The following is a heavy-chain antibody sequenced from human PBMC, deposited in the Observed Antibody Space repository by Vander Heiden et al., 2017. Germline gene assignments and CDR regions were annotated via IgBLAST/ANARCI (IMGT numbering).Heavy chain of an antibody. CDR3: ARGHCSSTSCDYYYGMDV. CDR2: INHSGST. J-gene: IGHJ6*02. Sequence: QVQLQQSAAGLLKPSDTLSLTCAVYGGSFSCYYWRRSRQPPGKGLEWIGEINHSGSTNYNPSLKSRVTISVDTSKNQFSLKLSSVTAADTAVYYCARGHCSSTSCDYYYGMDVWGQGTTVTVSS. V-gene: IGHV4-34*01. D-gene: IGHD2-2*01. CDR1: GGSFSCYY.